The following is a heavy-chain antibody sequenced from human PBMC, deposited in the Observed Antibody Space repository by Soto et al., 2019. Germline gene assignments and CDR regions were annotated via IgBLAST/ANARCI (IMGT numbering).Heavy chain of an antibody. CDR3: ARDDYYGSGSYWRYGMDV. D-gene: IGHD3-10*01. J-gene: IGHJ6*02. V-gene: IGHV3-33*01. Sequence: QVQLVESGGGVVQPGRSLRLSCAASGFTFSSYGMHWVRQAPGKGLEWVAVIWYDGSNKYYADSVKGRFTISRDNXKXTXXLQMNSLRAEDTAVYYCARDDYYGSGSYWRYGMDVWGQGTTVTVSS. CDR2: IWYDGSNK. CDR1: GFTFSSYG.